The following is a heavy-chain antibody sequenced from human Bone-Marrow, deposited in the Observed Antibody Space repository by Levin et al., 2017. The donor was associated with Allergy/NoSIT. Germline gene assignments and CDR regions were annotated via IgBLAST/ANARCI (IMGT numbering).Heavy chain of an antibody. CDR3: PTTTGGLAGVLGEKGYYGMDV. D-gene: IGHD3-3*01. CDR1: GFNFSHAW. J-gene: IGHJ6*02. Sequence: LSLTCAASGFNFSHAWMSWVRGAPGKGLEWVGRIKSRTDGGTTDYVPPVDGRFTIPRDDSKNTPVVQMKSLKMEETGGNYWPTTTGGLAGVLGEKGYYGMDVWGQGTTVTVSS. V-gene: IGHV3-15*01. CDR2: IKSRTDGGTT.